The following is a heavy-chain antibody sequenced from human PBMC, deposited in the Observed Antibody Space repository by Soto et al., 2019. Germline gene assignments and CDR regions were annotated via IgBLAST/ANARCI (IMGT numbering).Heavy chain of an antibody. V-gene: IGHV2-5*02. CDR3: AHRRYGLYFDY. CDR1: GFSLSTSGVG. J-gene: IGHJ4*02. D-gene: IGHD1-1*01. CDR2: IYWDDDK. Sequence: QITLKESGPTLVKPTQTLTLTCTFSGFSLSTSGVGVGWIRQPPGKALEWLALIYWDDDKRYSPSLKSRLTITKDTSKNQVVLTMTTMDPVDTAAYYCAHRRYGLYFDYWGQGTLVTVSS.